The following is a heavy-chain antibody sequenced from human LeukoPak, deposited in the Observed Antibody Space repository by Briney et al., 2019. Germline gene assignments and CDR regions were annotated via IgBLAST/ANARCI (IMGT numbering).Heavy chain of an antibody. CDR3: ARGQRVYFDY. V-gene: IGHV4-59*01. J-gene: IGHJ4*02. Sequence: SETLSLTYTVSGGSISSYYWSWIRQPPGKGLEWIGYIYYSGSTNYNPSLKSRVTISVDTSKNQFSLKLSSVTAADTAVYYCARGQRVYFDYWGQGTLVTVSS. CDR2: IYYSGST. CDR1: GGSISSYY.